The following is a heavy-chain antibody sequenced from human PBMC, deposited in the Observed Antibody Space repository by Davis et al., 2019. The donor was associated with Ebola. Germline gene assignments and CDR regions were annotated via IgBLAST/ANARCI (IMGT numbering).Heavy chain of an antibody. V-gene: IGHV3-21*01. CDR1: GFTFSSYA. Sequence: PGGSLRLSCAASGFTFSSYAMSWVRQAPGKGLEWVSSISSSSSYTNYADSVKGRFTISRDNAKNSLYLQMNSLRAEDTAVYYCASGPKKMVRGVWVDYYYMDVWGKGTTVTVSS. D-gene: IGHD3-10*01. CDR3: ASGPKKMVRGVWVDYYYMDV. CDR2: ISSSSSYT. J-gene: IGHJ6*03.